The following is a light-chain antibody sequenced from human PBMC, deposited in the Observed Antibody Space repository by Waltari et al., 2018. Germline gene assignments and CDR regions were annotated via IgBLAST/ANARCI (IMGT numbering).Light chain of an antibody. CDR2: DND. J-gene: IGLJ2*01. Sequence: QSVLTQPPSVSAAPGQKVTISCSGSSSDIGGNYVSWYQQLPGTAPKLLINDNDKRPSGISDRFSASKSGTSATLVITGLQTGDEADYYCGARDSSLFIVLFGGGTKLTVL. V-gene: IGLV1-51*01. CDR3: GARDSSLFIVL. CDR1: SSDIGGNY.